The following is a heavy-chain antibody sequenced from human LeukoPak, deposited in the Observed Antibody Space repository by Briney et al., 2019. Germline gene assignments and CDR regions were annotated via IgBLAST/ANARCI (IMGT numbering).Heavy chain of an antibody. J-gene: IGHJ4*02. V-gene: IGHV3-20*04. D-gene: IGHD6-13*01. CDR2: INWNGGST. CDR1: GFTFSSHS. CDR3: ARGYSSSWYY. Sequence: GGSLRLSCAASGFTFSSHSMNWVRQAPGKGLEWVSGINWNGGSTGYADSVKGRFTISRDNAKNSLYLQMNSLRAEDTALYYCARGYSSSWYYWGQGTLVTVSS.